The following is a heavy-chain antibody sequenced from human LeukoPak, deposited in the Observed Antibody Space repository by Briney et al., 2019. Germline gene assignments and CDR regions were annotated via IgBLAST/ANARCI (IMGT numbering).Heavy chain of an antibody. D-gene: IGHD3-3*01. Sequence: ASVKASCKASGYTFTGYYMHWVRQAPGQGLEWMGRINPNNGGTNYAQKFQGRVTMTRDTSISTAYMELSSLRSDDTVVYYCARDGDFWSGYYCDYWGQGTQVTVSS. CDR2: INPNNGGT. CDR3: ARDGDFWSGYYCDY. V-gene: IGHV1-2*05. CDR1: GYTFTGYY. J-gene: IGHJ4*02.